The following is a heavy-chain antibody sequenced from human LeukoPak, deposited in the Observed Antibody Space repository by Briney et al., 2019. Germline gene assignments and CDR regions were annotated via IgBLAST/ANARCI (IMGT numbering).Heavy chain of an antibody. J-gene: IGHJ6*02. CDR2: IYYSGST. V-gene: IGHV4-31*03. CDR3: ARVIVVVPIGVYHYYAMDV. D-gene: IGHD2-2*01. Sequence: SQTLSLTCTVSGDSISTGGYYWAWIRQHRERGLEWIGYIYYSGSTHYNPSLQSRVTISMDTSKNQFSLNLNSVTAADTAVYYRARVIVVVPIGVYHYYAMDVWGQGTTVTVSS. CDR1: GDSISTGGYY.